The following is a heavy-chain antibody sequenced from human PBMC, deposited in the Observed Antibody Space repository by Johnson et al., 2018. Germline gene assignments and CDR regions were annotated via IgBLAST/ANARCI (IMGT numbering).Heavy chain of an antibody. V-gene: IGHV3-33*01. D-gene: IGHD6-19*01. CDR2: IWYDGSNK. CDR1: GFTFSSYG. J-gene: IGHJ6*02. Sequence: QVQLVQSGGGVVQPGRSLRLSCAASGFTFSSYGMHWVRQAPGKGLEWVAVIWYDGSNKYYADSVKGRFTIYRDNSKNTLYLQMNSRRAEDTAVYYCGRDPAVGQWLVRPSYSSGMDVWGQGTTVTVSS. CDR3: GRDPAVGQWLVRPSYSSGMDV.